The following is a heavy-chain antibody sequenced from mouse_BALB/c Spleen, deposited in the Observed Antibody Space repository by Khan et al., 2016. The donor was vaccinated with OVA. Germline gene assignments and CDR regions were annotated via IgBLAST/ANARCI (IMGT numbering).Heavy chain of an antibody. J-gene: IGHJ4*01. CDR2: IWSDGST. D-gene: IGHD2-10*01. V-gene: IGHV2-6-1*01. CDR3: SRQPYYHYNVMDY. Sequence: QVQLKESGPGLVAPSQSLSITCTISGFSLTNYGIHWVRQPPGKGLEWLVVIWSDGSTTYNSALKSRLTITKDNSKSQASLKMNSLQTDDTAIYFCSRQPYYHYNVMDYWGQGTSVTVSS. CDR1: GFSLTNYG.